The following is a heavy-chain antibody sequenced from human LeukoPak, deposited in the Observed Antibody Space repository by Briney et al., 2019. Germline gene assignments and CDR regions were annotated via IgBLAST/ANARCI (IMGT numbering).Heavy chain of an antibody. J-gene: IGHJ4*02. D-gene: IGHD3-22*01. Sequence: PSETQSLTCTMSGGSISSGNHLWDWIRQPPGKGLEWIGSVSYSGTTYYNPSLKSRVTIYVDTSKKQFSLKLSSVTAADTAVYYCARRAGHSSGYAPGFDYWGRGTLVTVSS. CDR3: ARRAGHSSGYAPGFDY. CDR1: GGSISSGNHL. CDR2: VSYSGTT. V-gene: IGHV4-39*01.